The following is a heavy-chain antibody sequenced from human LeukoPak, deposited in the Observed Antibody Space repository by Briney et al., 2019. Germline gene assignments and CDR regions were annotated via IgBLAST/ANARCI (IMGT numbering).Heavy chain of an antibody. CDR1: GFTASSNY. D-gene: IGHD3-10*01. Sequence: GGSLRLSCAASGFTASSNYMSWVRQAPGKGLEWVSSISSSSTYIYYADSLKGRFTISRDNAKNSLYLQMNNLRAEDTAVYYCAREVMVRGEYGFDYWGQGTLVTVSS. J-gene: IGHJ4*02. CDR3: AREVMVRGEYGFDY. V-gene: IGHV3-21*01. CDR2: ISSSSTYI.